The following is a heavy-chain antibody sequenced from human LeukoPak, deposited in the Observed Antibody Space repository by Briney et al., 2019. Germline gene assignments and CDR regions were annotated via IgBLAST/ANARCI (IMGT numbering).Heavy chain of an antibody. CDR2: IQTSGVT. CDR3: ARALCINGICEWFDP. D-gene: IGHD2-8*01. Sequence: PSETLSLTXTVSGASIRSGTYFWSWIRQPAGKGLEWIGRIQTSGVTKYNPSLKSRVTVSMDTSKNQFSLMLRSVTAADTAVYYCARALCINGICEWFDPWGQGTLVTVSS. V-gene: IGHV4-61*02. J-gene: IGHJ5*02. CDR1: GASIRSGTYF.